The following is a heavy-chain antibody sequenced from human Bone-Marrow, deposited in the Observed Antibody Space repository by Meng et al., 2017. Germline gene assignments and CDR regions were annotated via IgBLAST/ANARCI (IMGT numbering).Heavy chain of an antibody. CDR1: GFTFSSYW. J-gene: IGHJ6*02. CDR2: IKQDGSEK. Sequence: GESLKISCAASGFTFSSYWMSWVRQAPGKGLEWVANIKQDGSEKYYVDSVKGRFTISRDNAKNSLYLQMNSLRAEDTAVYYCARDQYQGGYSSSKIFGFKRTKNYYYYGMDVWGQGTTVTVSS. CDR3: ARDQYQGGYSSSKIFGFKRTKNYYYYGMDV. D-gene: IGHD6-13*01. V-gene: IGHV3-7*01.